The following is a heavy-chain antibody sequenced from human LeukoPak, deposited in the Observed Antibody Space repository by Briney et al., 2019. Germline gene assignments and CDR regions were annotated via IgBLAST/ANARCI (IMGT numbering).Heavy chain of an antibody. V-gene: IGHV3-7*01. J-gene: IGHJ4*02. Sequence: GGSLRLSCAASGFTFSSYSMNWVRQSPGKGLEWVANINQDGSENHYVDSVKGRFTISRDNAKNSVFVQMNGLRVEDTAVYYCVRAGGSSWSDFWGQGTLVTVSS. D-gene: IGHD6-13*01. CDR2: INQDGSEN. CDR1: GFTFSSYS. CDR3: VRAGGSSWSDF.